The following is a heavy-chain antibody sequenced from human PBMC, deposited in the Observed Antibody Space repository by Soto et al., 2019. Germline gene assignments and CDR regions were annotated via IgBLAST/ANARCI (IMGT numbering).Heavy chain of an antibody. J-gene: IGHJ5*02. Sequence: GGSLRLSCAASGFTFSSYSMNWVRQAPGKGLEWVSSISSSSSYIYYADSVKGRFTISRDNAKNSLYLQMNSLRAEDTAVYYCAPYYDFWSGYYIPNPPWGQGTLVTVSS. CDR1: GFTFSSYS. CDR3: APYYDFWSGYYIPNPP. CDR2: ISSSSSYI. D-gene: IGHD3-3*01. V-gene: IGHV3-21*01.